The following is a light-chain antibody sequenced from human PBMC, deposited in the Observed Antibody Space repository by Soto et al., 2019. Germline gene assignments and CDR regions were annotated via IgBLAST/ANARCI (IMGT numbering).Light chain of an antibody. CDR2: GAS. CDR3: QQYNNWPSGT. Sequence: EIVMTQSPATLSVSPGERATLSCRVSQSVSSNLAWYQQKPGQAPRLLIYGASTRATGIPARFSGSGSGTEFTLTISSLQSEDFAVYYCQQYNNWPSGTFGQGTKVDIK. J-gene: IGKJ1*01. CDR1: QSVSSN. V-gene: IGKV3-15*01.